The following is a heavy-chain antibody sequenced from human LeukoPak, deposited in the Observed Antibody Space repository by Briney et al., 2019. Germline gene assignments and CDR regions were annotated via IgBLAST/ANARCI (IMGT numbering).Heavy chain of an antibody. CDR1: GGSFSNYY. V-gene: IGHV4-34*01. CDR2: INHSGSS. CDR3: ASGGIAAAGTFRRGNWFDP. J-gene: IGHJ5*02. Sequence: ASETLSLTCSVYGGSFSNYYWTWIRQPPGKGLEWIGEINHSGSSHYNPSLKGRVTISVGTSKNQFSLNLTFVTAADTAVYYCASGGIAAAGTFRRGNWFDPWGQGTLVTVSS. D-gene: IGHD6-13*01.